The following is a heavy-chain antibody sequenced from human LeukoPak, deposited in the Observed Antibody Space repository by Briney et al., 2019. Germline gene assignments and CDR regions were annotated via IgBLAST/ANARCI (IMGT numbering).Heavy chain of an antibody. D-gene: IGHD6-19*01. CDR3: ARTEGSSGWFDP. V-gene: IGHV4-39*07. Sequence: TSETLSLTCTVSGGSISSSSYYWGWIRQPPGKGLEWIGSIYYSGSTYYNPSLKSRVTISVDTSKNQFSLKLSSVTAADTAVYYCARTEGSSGWFDPWGQGTLVTVSS. CDR2: IYYSGST. J-gene: IGHJ5*02. CDR1: GGSISSSSYY.